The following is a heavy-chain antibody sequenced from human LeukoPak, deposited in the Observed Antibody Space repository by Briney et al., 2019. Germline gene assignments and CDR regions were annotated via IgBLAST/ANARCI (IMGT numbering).Heavy chain of an antibody. D-gene: IGHD5-24*01. V-gene: IGHV4-4*07. CDR2: IYTSGST. Sequence: SETLSLTCTVSGGSISSYYWSWIRQPAGKGLEWIGRIYTSGSTNYNPSLKSRVTMSVDTSKNQFSLKLSSVTAADTAVYYCARDLVDDGYSICDAFDIWGQRTMVTVSS. J-gene: IGHJ3*02. CDR1: GGSISSYY. CDR3: ARDLVDDGYSICDAFDI.